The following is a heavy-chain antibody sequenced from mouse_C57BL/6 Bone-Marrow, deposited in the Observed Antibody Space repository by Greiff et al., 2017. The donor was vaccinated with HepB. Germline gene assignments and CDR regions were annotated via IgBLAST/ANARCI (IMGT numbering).Heavy chain of an antibody. CDR3: ASPDHYFDY. CDR2: IYPRSGNT. CDR1: GYTFTSYG. V-gene: IGHV1-81*01. Sequence: QVHVKQSGAELARPGASVKLSCKASGYTFTSYGISWVKQRTGQGLEWIGEIYPRSGNTYYNEKFKGKATLTADKSSSTAYMELRSLTSEDSAVYFCASPDHYFDYWGQGTTLTVSS. J-gene: IGHJ2*01.